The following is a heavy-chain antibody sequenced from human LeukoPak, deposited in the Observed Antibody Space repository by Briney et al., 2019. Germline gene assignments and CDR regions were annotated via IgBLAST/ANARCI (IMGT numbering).Heavy chain of an antibody. CDR1: GYTFTSYG. J-gene: IGHJ4*02. CDR2: ISTYNGNT. Sequence: ASVKVSCKASGYTFTSYGVSWVRQAPGQGLEWMGWISTYNGNTNYAQKLQGRVTMTTDTSTSTAYMELRSLRSDDTAVYYCARDASYFPLDYWGQGTLVTVSS. CDR3: ARDASYFPLDY. D-gene: IGHD2/OR15-2a*01. V-gene: IGHV1-18*01.